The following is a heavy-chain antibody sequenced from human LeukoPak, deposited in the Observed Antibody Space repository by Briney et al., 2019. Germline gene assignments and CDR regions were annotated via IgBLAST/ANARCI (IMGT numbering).Heavy chain of an antibody. V-gene: IGHV4-34*01. CDR1: GGSFSGYY. CDR3: ARVYCSSTSCYGDY. J-gene: IGHJ4*02. CDR2: INHSGST. D-gene: IGHD2-2*01. Sequence: SETLSLTCAVSGGSFSGYYWSWIRQPPGKGLEWIGEINHSGSTNYNPSLKSRVTISVDTSKNQFSLKLSSVTAADTAVYYCARVYCSSTSCYGDYWGQGTLVTVSS.